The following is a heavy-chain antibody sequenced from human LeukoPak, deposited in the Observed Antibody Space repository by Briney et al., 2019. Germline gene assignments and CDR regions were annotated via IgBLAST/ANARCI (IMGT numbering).Heavy chain of an antibody. D-gene: IGHD3-22*01. CDR2: ISGSGGST. Sequence: QPGGSLRLSCAASGFTFSSYAMSWVRQAPGKGLEWVSAISGSGGSTYYADSVKGRFTISRDNSKNTLYLQMNSLRAEDTAVYYCARENHYYDSSGSREDAFDIWGQGTMVTVSS. CDR1: GFTFSSYA. CDR3: ARENHYYDSSGSREDAFDI. V-gene: IGHV3-23*01. J-gene: IGHJ3*02.